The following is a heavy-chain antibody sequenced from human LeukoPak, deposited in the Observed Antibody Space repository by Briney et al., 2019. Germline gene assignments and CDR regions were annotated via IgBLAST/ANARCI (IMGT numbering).Heavy chain of an antibody. D-gene: IGHD3-22*01. V-gene: IGHV1-2*06. CDR3: ASVTYYDSSGYYLGDY. Sequence: ASVKVSCKASGYTFTAYYIHWVRQAPGQGLEWMGRINPNRGGTNYAQKFQGRVTMTRDTSISTAYMELSRLKSDDTAVYYCASVTYYDSSGYYLGDYWGQGTLVTVSS. CDR1: GYTFTAYY. J-gene: IGHJ4*02. CDR2: INPNRGGT.